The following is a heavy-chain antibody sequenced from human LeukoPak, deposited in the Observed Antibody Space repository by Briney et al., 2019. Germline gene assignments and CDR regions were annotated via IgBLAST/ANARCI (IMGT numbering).Heavy chain of an antibody. CDR3: ARDVRGRFDY. Sequence: GGSLRLSCAASGFTFSSYSMNWVRQPPGKGLEWVSSISSSSSYIYYADSVKGRFTISRDNAKNSLYLQMNSLRAEDTAVYYCARDVRGRFDYWGQGTLVTVSS. J-gene: IGHJ4*02. V-gene: IGHV3-21*01. CDR1: GFTFSSYS. D-gene: IGHD1-26*01. CDR2: ISSSSSYI.